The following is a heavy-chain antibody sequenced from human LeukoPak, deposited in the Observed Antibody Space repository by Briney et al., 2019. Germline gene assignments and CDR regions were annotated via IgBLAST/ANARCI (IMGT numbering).Heavy chain of an antibody. V-gene: IGHV1-24*01. D-gene: IGHD6-6*01. CDR1: GDTLTEIS. J-gene: IGHJ4*02. CDR3: ATAEQLV. Sequence: ASVKVSCRVSGDTLTEISIHWVRQTPGKGLEWMGGLHPEDREVIYAQKFQGRVTMTKDSSTDTAYMDLRSLRSEDTAVYYCATAEQLVWGQGTLVTVSS. CDR2: LHPEDREV.